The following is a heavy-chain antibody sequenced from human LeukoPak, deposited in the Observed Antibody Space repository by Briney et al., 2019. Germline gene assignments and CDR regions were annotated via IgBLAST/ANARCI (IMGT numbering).Heavy chain of an antibody. V-gene: IGHV3-21*01. CDR3: ARGSSYGYFALVLLDY. Sequence: PGGSLRLSCAASGFTFSSYSMNWVRQAPGKGLEWVSSISSSSSYIYYADSVKGRFTISRDNAKNSLYLQMNSLRAEDTAVYYCARGSSYGYFALVLLDYWGQGTLVTVSS. J-gene: IGHJ4*02. CDR2: ISSSSSYI. D-gene: IGHD5-18*01. CDR1: GFTFSSYS.